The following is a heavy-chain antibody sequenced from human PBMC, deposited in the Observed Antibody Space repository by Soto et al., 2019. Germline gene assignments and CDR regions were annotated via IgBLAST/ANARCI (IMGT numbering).Heavy chain of an antibody. CDR3: ARHEKGTMIVVVNGMDV. J-gene: IGHJ6*02. D-gene: IGHD3-22*01. CDR1: GYSFTSYL. Sequence: GESLKISCKGSGYSFTSYLITWVRQMPGKGLEWMGRIDPSDSYTNYSPSFQGHVTISADKSISTAYLQWSSLKASDTAMYYCARHEKGTMIVVVNGMDVWGQGTTVTV. V-gene: IGHV5-10-1*01. CDR2: IDPSDSYT.